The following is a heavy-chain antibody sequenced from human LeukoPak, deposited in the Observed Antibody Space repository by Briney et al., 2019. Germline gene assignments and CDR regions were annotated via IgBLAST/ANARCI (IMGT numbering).Heavy chain of an antibody. J-gene: IGHJ4*02. Sequence: ASVKVFCKASGYTFTSYYMHWVRQAPGQGLEWMGWINPNSGGTNYAQKFQGRVTMTRDTSISTAYMELSRLRSDDTAVYYCARAVWFGELLGLLDYWGQGTLVTVSS. CDR3: ARAVWFGELLGLLDY. CDR2: INPNSGGT. CDR1: GYTFTSYY. D-gene: IGHD3-10*01. V-gene: IGHV1-2*02.